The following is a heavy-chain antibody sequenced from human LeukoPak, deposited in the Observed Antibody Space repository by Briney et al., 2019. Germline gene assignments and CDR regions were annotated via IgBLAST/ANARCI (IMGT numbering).Heavy chain of an antibody. V-gene: IGHV3-7*01. J-gene: IGHJ4*02. CDR2: IKEDGSGK. CDR1: GFTFSRYW. Sequence: GGSLRLSCAAAGFTFSRYWMSWVRQAKGKGLECVAKIKEDGSGKHYVDSVKGRFTISRDNAKNTLYLQMDSLRAEDTAIYYCARVYGSSYYFDYWGQGTLVTVSS. D-gene: IGHD2-15*01. CDR3: ARVYGSSYYFDY.